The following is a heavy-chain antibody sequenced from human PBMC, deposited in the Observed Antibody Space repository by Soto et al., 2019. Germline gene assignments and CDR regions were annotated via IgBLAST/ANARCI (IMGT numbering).Heavy chain of an antibody. D-gene: IGHD1-1*01. CDR2: IIPIFGTA. J-gene: IGHJ6*02. CDR1: GGTFSSYA. CDR3: ARDIGNWNDRKYYYYGMDV. Sequence: SVKVSCKASGGTFSSYAISWVRQAPGQELEWMGGIIPIFGTANYAQKFQGRVTITADESTSTAYMELSSLRSEDTAVYYCARDIGNWNDRKYYYYGMDVWGQGTTVTVSS. V-gene: IGHV1-69*13.